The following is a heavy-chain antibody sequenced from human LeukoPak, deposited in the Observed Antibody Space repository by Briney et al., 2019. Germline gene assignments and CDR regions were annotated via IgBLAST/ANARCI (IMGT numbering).Heavy chain of an antibody. CDR1: GGSISSGSHS. Sequence: SQTLSLTCTVSGGSISSGSHSWSWIRQPAGKGLEWIGRIYTSGNTRYNPSLKSRLTMSVDTFKNQYSLRLSSVTAADTAVYYCARGAWGFYYYMDVWGKGTTVTVSS. V-gene: IGHV4-61*02. CDR3: ARGAWGFYYYMDV. CDR2: IYTSGNT. D-gene: IGHD7-27*01. J-gene: IGHJ6*03.